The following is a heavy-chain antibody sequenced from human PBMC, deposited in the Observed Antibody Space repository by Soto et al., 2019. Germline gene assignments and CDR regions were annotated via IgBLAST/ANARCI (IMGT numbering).Heavy chain of an antibody. CDR1: GYTFTSYY. CDR2: INPSAGST. D-gene: IGHD6-25*01. Sequence: QVQLVQSGAEVKKPGASVKVSCKASGYTFTSYYIHWVRQAPGQGLEWMGIINPSAGSTRYAQKFQGRVTMTSDTSTSTVYLELSSLRSEDTAMYYWARDGGIEALTWIFRWGQGTLVNVSS. V-gene: IGHV1-46*03. J-gene: IGHJ4*02. CDR3: ARDGGIEALTWIFR.